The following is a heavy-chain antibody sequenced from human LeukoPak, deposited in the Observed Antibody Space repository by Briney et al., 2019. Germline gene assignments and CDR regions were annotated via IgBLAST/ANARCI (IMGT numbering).Heavy chain of an antibody. J-gene: IGHJ6*03. CDR3: ASYSIYYYYTDV. V-gene: IGHV4-39*01. Sequence: SETLSLTCTVSGGSISSSSYYWGWIRQPPGKGLEWIGSIYYSGNTYYNPSLKSRVTISVDTSKNQFSLKLSSVTAADTAVYYCASYSIYYYYTDVWGKGTTVTVSS. D-gene: IGHD6-13*01. CDR2: IYYSGNT. CDR1: GGSISSSSYY.